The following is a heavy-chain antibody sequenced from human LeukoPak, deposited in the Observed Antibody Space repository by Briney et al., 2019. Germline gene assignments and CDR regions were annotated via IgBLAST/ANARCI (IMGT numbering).Heavy chain of an antibody. V-gene: IGHV6-1*01. J-gene: IGHJ4*02. CDR1: GDSVSSNSAA. CDR2: TYYRSKWYN. Sequence: SQTLSLTCAITGDSVSSNSAAWNWIRQSPSGGLEWLGRTYYRSKWYNDYAVSVKSRIAINPDTSKNQFSLQLNSVTPEDTAVYYCARGRDSSSSYYFDYWGQGTLVTVSS. CDR3: ARGRDSSSSYYFDY. D-gene: IGHD6-13*01.